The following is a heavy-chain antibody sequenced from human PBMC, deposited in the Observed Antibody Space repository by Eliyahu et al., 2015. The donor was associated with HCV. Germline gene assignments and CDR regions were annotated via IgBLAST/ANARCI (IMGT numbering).Heavy chain of an antibody. CDR1: GFTFGDYA. CDR2: IRSKTYGEAT. D-gene: IGHD5-18*01. J-gene: IGHJ6*02. Sequence: EVQLVESGGGLIQPGRSLRLSCTASGFTFGDYAMTWVRQAPGKGLEGVGFIRSKTYGEATEYAASVKGRFSISRDDSKSIAYLQMNSLKIDDTALYYCIRGIRFPDVWGQGTTVTVSS. CDR3: IRGIRFPDV. V-gene: IGHV3-49*04.